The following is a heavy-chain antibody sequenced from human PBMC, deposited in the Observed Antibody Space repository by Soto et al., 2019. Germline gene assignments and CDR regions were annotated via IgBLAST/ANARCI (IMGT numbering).Heavy chain of an antibody. V-gene: IGHV3-74*01. Sequence: EVQLVESEGGLVQPGGSLRLSCAASGFTFSYYWMHWVRQAPGQGLVWVSRVHSDGSSTTYADSVKGRFTISRDNAKNTLYLQMSSLRAEDTAVYYCASGDRGAFELWGHGTMVTVSS. J-gene: IGHJ3*01. CDR3: ASGDRGAFEL. CDR1: GFTFSYYW. D-gene: IGHD2-21*02. CDR2: VHSDGSST.